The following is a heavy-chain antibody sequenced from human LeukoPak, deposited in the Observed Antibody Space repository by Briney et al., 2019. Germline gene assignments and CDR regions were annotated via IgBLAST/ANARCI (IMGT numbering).Heavy chain of an antibody. CDR3: AKEPYSSVYYFYYMDV. J-gene: IGHJ6*03. V-gene: IGHV3-30*02. CDR1: GFTFSTCG. CDR2: IRYGGSDI. Sequence: EPGGSLRLSCAASGFTFSTCGMHWVRQAPGKGLEWVAFIRYGGSDIYYGDSVKGRFTISRDNSKNTLYLQMDSLRGEDTAVYYCAKEPYSSVYYFYYMDVWGKGTTVTVSS. D-gene: IGHD6-25*01.